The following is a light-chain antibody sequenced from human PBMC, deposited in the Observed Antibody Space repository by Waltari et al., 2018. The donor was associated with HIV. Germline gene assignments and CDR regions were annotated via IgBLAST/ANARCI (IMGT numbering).Light chain of an antibody. J-gene: IGLJ2*01. CDR3: QSADSSCTYPVV. V-gene: IGLV3-25*03. Sequence: SYELTQPPSVSVSPGQTARITCSGDALPKKYAYWYQQKPGQAPVVVIYKESEGPSGIPERFSGSSSGTIVTLTISGVQAEDEADYYCQSADSSCTYPVVFGGGTKLTVL. CDR1: ALPKKY. CDR2: KES.